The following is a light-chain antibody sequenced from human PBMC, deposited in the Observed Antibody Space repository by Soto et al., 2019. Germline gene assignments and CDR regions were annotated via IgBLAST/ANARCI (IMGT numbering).Light chain of an antibody. V-gene: IGKV3-20*01. Sequence: EIVLTQSPGTLSLSPGERATLSCRASQSVSSSYLAWYQQKPGQAPRLLIYDASSRATGIPARFSGSGSGTDFTLTISRLEPEDFAVYYCQQYGSSPLFTFGPGTKVDIK. CDR1: QSVSSSY. J-gene: IGKJ3*01. CDR3: QQYGSSPLFT. CDR2: DAS.